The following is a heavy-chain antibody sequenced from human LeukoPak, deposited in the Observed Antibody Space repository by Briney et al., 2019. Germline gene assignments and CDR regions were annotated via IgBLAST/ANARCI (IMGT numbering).Heavy chain of an antibody. CDR1: GGSISSSSYY. D-gene: IGHD4-17*01. CDR2: IYYSGST. CDR3: ARHVGYGVPFDY. Sequence: SETLSLTCTVSGGSISSSSYYWGWIRQPPGKGLEWIGSIYYSGSTYYNPSLKSRVTISVDTSKNQFSLKLSSVTAADTAVYYCARHVGYGVPFDYWGQGTLVTVS. V-gene: IGHV4-39*01. J-gene: IGHJ4*02.